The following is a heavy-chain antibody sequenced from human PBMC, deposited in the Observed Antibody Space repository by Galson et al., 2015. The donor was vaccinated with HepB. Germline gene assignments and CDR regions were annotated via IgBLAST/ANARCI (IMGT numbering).Heavy chain of an antibody. J-gene: IGHJ3*02. CDR3: ARASSGLLTIFGEDTFDI. CDR2: VFDRGHP. Sequence: QVQLQESGPGLVKPSETLSLTCTVPGDPISGYYCSWFRQPPGTGLERIGYVFDRGHPNYTPSSKRRVAISVDTSKNQFFLKLSSVTAADTAVYFCARASSGLLTIFGEDTFDIWGQGTMVTVSS. CDR1: GDPISGYY. D-gene: IGHD3-3*01. V-gene: IGHV4-59*01.